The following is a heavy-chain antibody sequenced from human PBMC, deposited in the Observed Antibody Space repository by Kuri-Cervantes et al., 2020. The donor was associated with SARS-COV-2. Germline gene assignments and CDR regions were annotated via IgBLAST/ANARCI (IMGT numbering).Heavy chain of an antibody. CDR2: IYWDDDK. V-gene: IGHV2-5*02. Sequence: SGPTLVKPTQTLTLTCTFSGFSLSTSGVGVGWIRQPPGKALEWLALIYWDDDKRYSPSLKSRLTITKDTSKNQVVLTMTNMDPVDTATYYCAHRGYYDSSVSLDYWGQGTLVPSPQ. J-gene: IGHJ4*02. CDR3: AHRGYYDSSVSLDY. CDR1: GFSLSTSGVG. D-gene: IGHD3-22*01.